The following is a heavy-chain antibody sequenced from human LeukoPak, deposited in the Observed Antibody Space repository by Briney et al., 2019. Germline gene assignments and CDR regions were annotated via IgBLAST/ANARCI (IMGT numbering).Heavy chain of an antibody. Sequence: SETLSLTCTVSGGSISSYYWSWIRQPAGKGLEWIGRIYTSGSTNYNPSLKSRVTISVDTSKNQFSLKLSSVTAADTAVYYCARDSMVRGAIDYWGQGTLVTVSS. D-gene: IGHD3-10*01. CDR1: GGSISSYY. V-gene: IGHV4-4*07. CDR3: ARDSMVRGAIDY. CDR2: IYTSGST. J-gene: IGHJ4*02.